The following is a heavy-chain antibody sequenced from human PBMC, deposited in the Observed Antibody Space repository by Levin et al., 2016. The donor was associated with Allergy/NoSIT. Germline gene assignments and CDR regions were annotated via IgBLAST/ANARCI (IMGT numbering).Heavy chain of an antibody. CDR1: GYTFTGYY. J-gene: IGHJ5*02. CDR3: ARDRDYGDYDLIWFDP. CDR2: INPNSGGT. Sequence: ASVKVSCKASGYTFTGYYMHWVRQAPGQGLEWMGWINPNSGGTNYAQKFQGRVTMTRDTSISTAYMELSRLRSDDTAVYYCARDRDYGDYDLIWFDPWGQGTLVTVSS. D-gene: IGHD4-17*01. V-gene: IGHV1-2*02.